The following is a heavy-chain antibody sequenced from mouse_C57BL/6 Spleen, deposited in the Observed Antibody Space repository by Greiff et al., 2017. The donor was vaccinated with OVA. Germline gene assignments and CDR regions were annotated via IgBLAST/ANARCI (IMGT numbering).Heavy chain of an antibody. CDR2: IRHKANGYTT. CDR3: ESSDGSSPRSRYFDV. Sequence: EVQLVESGAGLVQPGASLSLSCAASGFTFTDYYMNWVRQPPGKALEWLGFIRHKANGYTTEYSASVKGRFTISRANSTCILYLHMHAPRAEDSATYTTESSDGSSPRSRYFDVWGTGTTVTVSS. J-gene: IGHJ1*03. CDR1: GFTFTDYY. D-gene: IGHD1-1*01. V-gene: IGHV7-3*01.